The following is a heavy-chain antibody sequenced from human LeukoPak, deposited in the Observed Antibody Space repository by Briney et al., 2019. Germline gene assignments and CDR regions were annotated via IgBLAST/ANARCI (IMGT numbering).Heavy chain of an antibody. CDR1: GYTFTGYY. D-gene: IGHD2-15*01. CDR2: INPNSGGT. V-gene: IGHV1-2*02. J-gene: IGHJ4*02. CDR3: ARGQRAGSDY. Sequence: ASVKVSCKASGYTFTGYYMHWVRQAPGQGLEWMGWINPNSGGTNYAQKFQGRVTMTRDTSTSTVYMELSSLRSEDTAVYYCARGQRAGSDYWGQGTLVTVSS.